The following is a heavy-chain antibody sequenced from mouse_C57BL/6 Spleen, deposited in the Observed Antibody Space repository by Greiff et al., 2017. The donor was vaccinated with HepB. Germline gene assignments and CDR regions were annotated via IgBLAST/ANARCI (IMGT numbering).Heavy chain of an antibody. Sequence: ESGPGLVKPSQSLSLTCSVTGYSITSGYYWNWIRQFPGNKLEWMGYISYDGSNNYNPSLKNRISITRDTSKNQFFLKLNSVTTEDTATYYCARGSSGYLYYYAMDYWGQGTSVTVSS. CDR3: ARGSSGYLYYYAMDY. CDR2: ISYDGSN. V-gene: IGHV3-6*01. D-gene: IGHD3-2*02. CDR1: GYSITSGYY. J-gene: IGHJ4*01.